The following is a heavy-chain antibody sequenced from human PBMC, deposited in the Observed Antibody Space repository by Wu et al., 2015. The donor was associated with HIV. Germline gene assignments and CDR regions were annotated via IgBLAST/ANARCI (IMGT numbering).Heavy chain of an antibody. CDR2: INPNSGGT. CDR1: GYTFTGYY. Sequence: QVQLVQSGAEVKKPGASVKVSCKASGYTFTGYYMHWVRQAPGQGLEWMGWINPNSGGTNYAQKFQGRVTMTRDTSISTAYMELSRLRSDDTAVYYCARDLLWFAGASGVLGWFDPWGQGTLVTVSS. J-gene: IGHJ5*02. V-gene: IGHV1-2*02. CDR3: ARDLLWFAGASGVLGWFDP. D-gene: IGHD3-10*01.